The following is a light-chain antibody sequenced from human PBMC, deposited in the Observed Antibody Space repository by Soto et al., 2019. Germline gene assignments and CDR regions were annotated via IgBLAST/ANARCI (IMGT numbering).Light chain of an antibody. Sequence: DIQLTQSPSFLSASVGDRLTITCRASQDISSYLAWYQQKPGKAPKLLIYSASTWQSGVPSRFSGSGSGTEFTLAISSLQPEGFATYYCQQLNSFPLSFGGGTKVEIK. CDR1: QDISSY. V-gene: IGKV1-9*01. CDR2: SAS. J-gene: IGKJ4*01. CDR3: QQLNSFPLS.